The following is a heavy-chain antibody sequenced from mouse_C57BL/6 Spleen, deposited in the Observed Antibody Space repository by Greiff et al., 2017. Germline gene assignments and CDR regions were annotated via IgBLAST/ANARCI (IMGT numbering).Heavy chain of an antibody. CDR1: GYAFSSSW. CDR3: ARDSSGYVPFAY. Sequence: VQLQQSGPELVKPGASVKISCKASGYAFSSSWMNWVKQRPGKGLEWIGRIYPGDGDTNYNGKFKGKATLTADKSSSTAYMQLSSRTSEDSAVYFCARDSSGYVPFAYWGQGTLVTVSA. D-gene: IGHD3-2*02. V-gene: IGHV1-82*01. CDR2: IYPGDGDT. J-gene: IGHJ3*01.